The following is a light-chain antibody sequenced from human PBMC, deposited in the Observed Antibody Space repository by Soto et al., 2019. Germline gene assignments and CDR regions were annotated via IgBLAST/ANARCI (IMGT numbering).Light chain of an antibody. J-gene: IGKJ1*01. CDR1: QGISTY. Sequence: DIQMTQSPSSLSASVGDRVTITCRASQGISTYLNWYQQKPGKAPKLLIYAASSLQSGVPSRFSGSGSGTDFTLTISGLEPEDFAVYYCQQYGSSPRTFGQGTKVDIK. CDR2: AAS. V-gene: IGKV1-39*01. CDR3: QQYGSSPRT.